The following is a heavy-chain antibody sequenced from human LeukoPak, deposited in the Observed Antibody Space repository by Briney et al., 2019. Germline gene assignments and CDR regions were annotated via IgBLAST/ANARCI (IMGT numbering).Heavy chain of an antibody. V-gene: IGHV4-34*01. CDR1: GGSFSGYY. Sequence: SETLSLTCAVYGGSFSGYYWSWIRQPPGKGLEWIGEINHSGSTNYNPFLKSRVTISVDTSKNQFSLKPSSVTAADTAVYYCARGTGMMIYWGQGTLVTVSS. D-gene: IGHD1-1*01. CDR2: INHSGST. J-gene: IGHJ4*02. CDR3: ARGTGMMIY.